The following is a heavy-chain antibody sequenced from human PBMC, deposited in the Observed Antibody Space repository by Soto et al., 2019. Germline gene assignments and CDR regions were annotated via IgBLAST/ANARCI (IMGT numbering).Heavy chain of an antibody. CDR3: AKDGVGGAGQLWLVRLPDY. D-gene: IGHD6-19*01. V-gene: IGHV3-30*18. J-gene: IGHJ4*02. CDR1: GFSFSSYG. CDR2: ISSDGSKQ. Sequence: GGSLRLSCAASGFSFSSYGMHWVRQAPGKGLEWVAVISSDGSKQYYTDSVKGRFTISRDNSKNTLYLQMNSLRAEDTATYYCAKDGVGGAGQLWLVRLPDYWGQGTQVTVSS.